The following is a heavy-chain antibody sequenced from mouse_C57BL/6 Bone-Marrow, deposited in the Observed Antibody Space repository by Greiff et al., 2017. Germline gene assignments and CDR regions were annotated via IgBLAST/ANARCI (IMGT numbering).Heavy chain of an antibody. CDR3: ARGAVVASFDC. J-gene: IGHJ2*01. D-gene: IGHD1-1*01. CDR2: IDPSDSET. Sequence: QVQLQQSGAELVKPGASVKLSCKASGYTFTSYWMHWVKQRPGQGLEWIGNIDPSDSETHYNQKFKDKATLTVDKSSSTAYMQLSSLTSEDSAVYYYARGAVVASFDCWGQVTTLTVSS. CDR1: GYTFTSYW. V-gene: IGHV1-52*01.